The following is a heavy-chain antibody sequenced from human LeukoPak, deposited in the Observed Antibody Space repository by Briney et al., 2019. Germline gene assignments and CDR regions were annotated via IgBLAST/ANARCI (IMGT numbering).Heavy chain of an antibody. CDR3: RGYGYGLDY. D-gene: IGHD5-18*01. Sequence: GGSLRLSCAASGFTFSSYEMNWVRQAPGKGLEWVSYISSSGSTIYYADSVTGRFTISRDNAKNSLYLQMNSLRAEDTAVYYCRGYGYGLDYWGQGTLVTVSS. J-gene: IGHJ4*02. V-gene: IGHV3-48*03. CDR2: ISSSGSTI. CDR1: GFTFSSYE.